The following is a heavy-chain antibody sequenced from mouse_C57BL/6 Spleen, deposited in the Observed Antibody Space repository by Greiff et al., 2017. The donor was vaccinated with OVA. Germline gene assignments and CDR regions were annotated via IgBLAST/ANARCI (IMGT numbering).Heavy chain of an antibody. J-gene: IGHJ4*01. CDR2: IYPGDGDT. D-gene: IGHD1-1*01. V-gene: IGHV1-80*01. CDR1: GYAFSSYW. CDR3: ARKGVTTVVATDAMDY. Sequence: QLQQSGAELVKPGASVKISCKASGYAFSSYWMNWVKQRPGKGLEWIGQIYPGDGDTNYNGKFKGKATLTADKSSSTAYMQLSSLTSEDSAVYFGARKGVTTVVATDAMDYWGQGTSVTVSS.